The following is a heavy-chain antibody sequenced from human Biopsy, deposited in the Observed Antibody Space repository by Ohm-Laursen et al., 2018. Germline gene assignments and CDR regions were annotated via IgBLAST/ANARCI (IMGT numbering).Heavy chain of an antibody. J-gene: IGHJ6*02. V-gene: IGHV4-34*01. CDR2: INQSGST. D-gene: IGHD5-12*01. CDR3: ARGSGYFKLDV. CDR1: GESSSGYF. Sequence: SQTLSLTCAVNGESSSGYFWNWIRQPPGKGLEWIGEINQSGSTKYNPSLKRRATLSADSSNSQFSLRLTSVTAAHTAIYYCARGSGYFKLDVWGQGTTVTVSS.